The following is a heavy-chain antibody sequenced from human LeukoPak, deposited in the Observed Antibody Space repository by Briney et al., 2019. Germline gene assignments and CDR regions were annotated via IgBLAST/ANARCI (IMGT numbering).Heavy chain of an antibody. J-gene: IGHJ4*02. D-gene: IGHD4-17*01. CDR1: GYNFTSSW. CDR2: IYFGDSDT. Sequence: GESLKIPWKGSGYNFTSSWFGAVRQMPGKGLEWMGIIYFGDSDTRYGPSFQGQATISADTSISTAYLQWSRLKASDTAMYYCASDDNGHSLTRGQRTLVTVSS. CDR3: ASDDNGHSLT. V-gene: IGHV5-51*01.